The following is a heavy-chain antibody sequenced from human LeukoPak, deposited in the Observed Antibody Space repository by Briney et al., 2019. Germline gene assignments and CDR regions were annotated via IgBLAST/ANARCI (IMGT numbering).Heavy chain of an antibody. V-gene: IGHV3-23*01. Sequence: PGGSLRLSCAAYGFTFSNYGMSWVRQAPGKGLEWVSGISGSGRSTYYADSVKGRFTISRDNSKNTLYLQMNSLRAEDTAVYYCAKDLGQLWLRGPSSYFDYWGQGTLVTVSS. CDR1: GFTFSNYG. D-gene: IGHD5-18*01. CDR2: ISGSGRST. CDR3: AKDLGQLWLRGPSSYFDY. J-gene: IGHJ4*02.